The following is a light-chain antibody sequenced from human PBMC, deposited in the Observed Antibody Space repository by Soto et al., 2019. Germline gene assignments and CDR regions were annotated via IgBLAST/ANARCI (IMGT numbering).Light chain of an antibody. V-gene: IGLV2-14*01. CDR1: SSDVGGYNY. CDR3: SSYTSSSTYV. Sequence: QSGLTQPASVSGSPGQSITISCTGTSSDVGGYNYVSWYQQNPGKAPKLMIYEVSNRPSGVSNRFSGSKSGNTASLTISGLQAEDEADYYCSSYTSSSTYVFGTGTKVTVL. J-gene: IGLJ1*01. CDR2: EVS.